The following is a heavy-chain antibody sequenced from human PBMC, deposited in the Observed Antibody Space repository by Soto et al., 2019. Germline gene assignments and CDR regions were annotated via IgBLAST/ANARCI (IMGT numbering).Heavy chain of an antibody. V-gene: IGHV3-23*01. Sequence: PGGSLRLSCTASGFTFSSYAMSWVRQAPGKGLEWVSAISGSGGSTYYADSVKGRFTISRDNSKNTLYLQMNSLRAEDTAVYYCANYGSGSTGGYYYYGMDVWGQGTTVTVSS. CDR3: ANYGSGSTGGYYYYGMDV. CDR2: ISGSGGST. J-gene: IGHJ6*02. D-gene: IGHD3-10*01. CDR1: GFTFSSYA.